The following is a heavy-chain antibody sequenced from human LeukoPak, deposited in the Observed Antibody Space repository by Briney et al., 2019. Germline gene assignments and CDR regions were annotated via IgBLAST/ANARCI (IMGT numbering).Heavy chain of an antibody. CDR3: ARAIAAAGGYYYYYMDV. Sequence: SQTLSLTCTVSGGSISSGGYYWSWIRQPPGKGLEWIGDIYHSGSTYYNPSLKSRVTISVDRSKNQFSLKLSSVTAADTAVYYCARAIAAAGGYYYYYMDVWGKGTTVTVSS. D-gene: IGHD6-25*01. CDR1: GGSISSGGYY. CDR2: IYHSGST. V-gene: IGHV4-30-2*01. J-gene: IGHJ6*03.